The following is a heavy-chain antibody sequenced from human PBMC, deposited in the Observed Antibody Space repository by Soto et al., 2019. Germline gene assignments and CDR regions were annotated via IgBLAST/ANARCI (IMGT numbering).Heavy chain of an antibody. D-gene: IGHD2-8*01. CDR1: GGSISSGDYY. Sequence: TLSLTCTVSGGSISSGDYYWSWIRQPPGKGLEGIGYIYYSGSTYYNPSLKSRVTISVDTSKNQFSLKLSSVTAADTAVYYCARDLGGYCTNSVCYYYYYGMDVWGQGTTVTVSS. CDR2: IYYSGST. CDR3: ARDLGGYCTNSVCYYYYYGMDV. J-gene: IGHJ6*02. V-gene: IGHV4-30-4*01.